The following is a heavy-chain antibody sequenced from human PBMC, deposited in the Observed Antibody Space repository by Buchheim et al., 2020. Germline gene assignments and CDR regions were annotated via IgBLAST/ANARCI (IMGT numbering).Heavy chain of an antibody. J-gene: IGHJ4*02. V-gene: IGHV3-23*01. CDR2: ISGSGGNT. CDR1: GFTFSSYA. CDR3: ANARQQLAEFDY. D-gene: IGHD6-13*01. Sequence: EVQLLESGGGLVQPGGSLRLSCAASGFTFSSYAMNWVRQAPGKGLEWVSGISGSGGNTYYAGSVKGRFTISRDNSKNTLYLQMNSLRADDTAVYYCANARQQLAEFDYWGQGTL.